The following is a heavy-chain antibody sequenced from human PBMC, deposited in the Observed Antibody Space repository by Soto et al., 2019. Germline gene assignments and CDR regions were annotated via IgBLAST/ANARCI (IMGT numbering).Heavy chain of an antibody. CDR3: ARSQDYIWGSHRTIESYAIDV. J-gene: IGHJ6*02. D-gene: IGHD3-16*02. V-gene: IGHV1-8*01. CDR2: MNPNSGRT. Sequence: QVQLVQSGAEVRKPGASVKVSCKASGYTFTSYDINWVRQAPGQGLEWMGWMNPNSGRTAYAQKFQGRVTMTSSTSISTAYMELSSLRSEETAVYYCARSQDYIWGSHRTIESYAIDVWGQVTTVTVSS. CDR1: GYTFTSYD.